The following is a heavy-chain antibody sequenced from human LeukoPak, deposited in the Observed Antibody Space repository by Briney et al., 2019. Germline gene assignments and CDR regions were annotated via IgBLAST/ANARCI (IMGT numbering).Heavy chain of an antibody. CDR1: GFTLSGYA. V-gene: IGHV3-23*01. CDR3: ARGVPRPFDY. CDR2: ISGDGRIT. Sequence: GGSLRLSCAASGFTLSGYAMSWVRQAPGKGLEWVSAISGDGRITHHADSVKGRFTISRDNAKNSLYLQMNSLRAEDTAVYYCARGVPRPFDYWGQGTLVTVSS. J-gene: IGHJ4*02.